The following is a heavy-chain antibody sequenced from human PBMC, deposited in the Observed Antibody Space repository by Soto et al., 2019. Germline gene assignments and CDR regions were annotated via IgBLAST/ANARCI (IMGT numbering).Heavy chain of an antibody. D-gene: IGHD6-19*01. CDR1: GFTFSSYG. CDR3: ARDGKGYSSGWFLTHNDY. J-gene: IGHJ4*02. V-gene: IGHV3-33*01. CDR2: IWYDGSNK. Sequence: QVQLVESGGGVVQPGRSLRLSCAASGFTFSSYGMHWVRQAPGKGLEWVAVIWYDGSNKYYADSVKGRFTISRDNSKNTLYLKKTGLSAENTAVYYCARDGKGYSSGWFLTHNDYWGKGPLVPVSS.